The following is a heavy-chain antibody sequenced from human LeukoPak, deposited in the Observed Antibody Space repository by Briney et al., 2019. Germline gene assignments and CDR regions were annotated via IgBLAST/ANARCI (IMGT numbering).Heavy chain of an antibody. Sequence: GGSLRLSCAASRFTFSSYAMSWVRQAPGKGLEWVSAISGSGGSTYYADSVKGRFTISRANSKNTLYLQMNSLRAEDTAVYYCAKAPYSGYDPGIDYWGQGTLVTVSS. CDR2: ISGSGGST. V-gene: IGHV3-23*01. J-gene: IGHJ4*02. D-gene: IGHD5-12*01. CDR3: AKAPYSGYDPGIDY. CDR1: RFTFSSYA.